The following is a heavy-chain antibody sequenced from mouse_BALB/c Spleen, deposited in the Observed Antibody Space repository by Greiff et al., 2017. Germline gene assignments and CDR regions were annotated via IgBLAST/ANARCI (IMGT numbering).Heavy chain of an antibody. J-gene: IGHJ1*01. CDR2: IYPGSGST. CDR3: AREGLGDWYFDV. D-gene: IGHD4-1*01. CDR1: GYNFTSYW. Sequence: QVQLQQPGAELVKPGTSVKLSCKASGYNFTSYWINWVKLRPGQGLEWIGDIYPGSGSTNYNEKFKSKATLTVDTSSSTAYMQLSSLASEDSALYYCAREGLGDWYFDVWGAGTTVTVSS. V-gene: IGHV1-55*01.